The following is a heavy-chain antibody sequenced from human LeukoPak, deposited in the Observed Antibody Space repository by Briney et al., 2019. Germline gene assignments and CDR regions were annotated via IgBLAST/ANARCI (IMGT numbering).Heavy chain of an antibody. CDR2: IYHSGST. D-gene: IGHD1-26*01. J-gene: IGHJ4*02. Sequence: PSGTLSLTCAVSGGSISSSNWWSWVRRPPGKGLEWIGEIYHSGSTNYYPPLKTRVIISVDKSKNHFSLKLSSVTAADTAVYYCARVAAGKYFDSWGQGTLVTVSS. V-gene: IGHV4-4*02. CDR3: ARVAAGKYFDS. CDR1: GGSISSSNW.